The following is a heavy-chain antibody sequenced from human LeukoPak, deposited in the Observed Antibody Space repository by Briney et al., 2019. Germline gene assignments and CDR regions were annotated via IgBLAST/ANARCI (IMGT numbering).Heavy chain of an antibody. J-gene: IGHJ4*02. CDR1: GYTFTSYG. V-gene: IGHV1-18*01. D-gene: IGHD2-21*02. CDR3: ARDRAVTAIFSDY. CDR2: ISAYNGDT. Sequence: GASVKVSCKASGYTFTSYGISWVRQAPGQGLEWMGWISAYNGDTNYAQKLQGRVTMATDTSTYTAYMELRSLRFDDTAVYYCARDRAVTAIFSDYWGQGTLVTVSS.